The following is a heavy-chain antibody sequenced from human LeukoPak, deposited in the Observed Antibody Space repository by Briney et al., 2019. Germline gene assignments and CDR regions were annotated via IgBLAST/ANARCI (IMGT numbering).Heavy chain of an antibody. Sequence: GGSLRLSCAASGFTFSSYAMHWVRQAPGKGLEYVSAISSNGGSTYYASSVKGRFTISRDNSKDTLYLQMGSLRAEDMAVYYCARVGYSGSYSDYWGQGTLVTVSS. CDR3: ARVGYSGSYSDY. J-gene: IGHJ4*02. V-gene: IGHV3-64*01. D-gene: IGHD1-26*01. CDR1: GFTFSSYA. CDR2: ISSNGGST.